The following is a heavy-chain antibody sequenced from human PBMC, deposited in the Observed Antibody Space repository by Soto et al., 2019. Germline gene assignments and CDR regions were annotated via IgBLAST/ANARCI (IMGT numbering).Heavy chain of an antibody. CDR3: ARERNWFDP. Sequence: GASMKVSCKASGYTFTSYDINWVRQATGQGREWMGWMNPNSGNTAYAQKFQGRVTKTRNTSISTAYMELSSLRSEDTAVYYCARERNWFDPWGQGTLVTVS. V-gene: IGHV1-8*01. CDR1: GYTFTSYD. J-gene: IGHJ5*02. CDR2: MNPNSGNT.